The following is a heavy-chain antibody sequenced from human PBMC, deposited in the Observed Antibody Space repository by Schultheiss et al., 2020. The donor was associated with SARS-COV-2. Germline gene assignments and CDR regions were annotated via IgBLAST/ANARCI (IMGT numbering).Heavy chain of an antibody. CDR1: GFTFSSYA. Sequence: GGSLRLSCAASGFTFSSYAMHWVRQAPGKGLEWVAVISYDGSNKYYADSVKGRFTISRHNSKNTLYLQMNSLRAEDTAVYYCARDNYSSADYWGQGTLVTVSS. V-gene: IGHV3-30*07. CDR2: ISYDGSNK. D-gene: IGHD4-11*01. J-gene: IGHJ4*02. CDR3: ARDNYSSADY.